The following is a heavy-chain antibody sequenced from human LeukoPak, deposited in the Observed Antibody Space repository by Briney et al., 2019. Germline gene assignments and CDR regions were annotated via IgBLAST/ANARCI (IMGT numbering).Heavy chain of an antibody. D-gene: IGHD3-3*01. CDR1: GDSISSSSYY. CDR3: ARAHHTGDYDFWSGYYADWSDP. CDR2: IYYSGST. V-gene: IGHV4-39*07. J-gene: IGHJ5*02. Sequence: PSETLSLTCTVSGDSISSSSYYWGWIRQPPGKGLEWIGSIYYSGSTYYNPSLKSRVTISVDTSKNQFSLKLSSVTAADTAVYYCARAHHTGDYDFWSGYYADWSDPWGQGTLVTVSS.